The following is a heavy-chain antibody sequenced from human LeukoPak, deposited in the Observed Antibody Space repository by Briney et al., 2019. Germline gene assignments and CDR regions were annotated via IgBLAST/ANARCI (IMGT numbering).Heavy chain of an antibody. CDR3: AREGTSGWFDP. CDR2: IYSGGST. V-gene: IGHV3-66*01. D-gene: IGHD3-3*01. Sequence: GGSLRLSCAASGFTVSSNYMSWVRQAPGKGLEWVSVIYSGGSTYYADSVKGRFTISRDNFKNTLYLQMNSLRAEDTAVYYCAREGTSGWFDPWGQGTLVTVSS. J-gene: IGHJ5*02. CDR1: GFTVSSNY.